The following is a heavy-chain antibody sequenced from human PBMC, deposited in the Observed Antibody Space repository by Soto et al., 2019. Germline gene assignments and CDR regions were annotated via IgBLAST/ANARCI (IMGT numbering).Heavy chain of an antibody. V-gene: IGHV4-31*03. J-gene: IGHJ2*01. CDR1: GGSISSGGYY. D-gene: IGHD3-22*01. Sequence: ASETMSLTCTVSGGSISSGGYYWSWLRQHPGKGLEWIGYIYYSGSTYYNPSLKSRVTISVETSKNQLSLKLSSVTAADTAVYYCASAYYYDRSGYYWDFDLSGRGTLVTVS. CDR2: IYYSGST. CDR3: ASAYYYDRSGYYWDFDL.